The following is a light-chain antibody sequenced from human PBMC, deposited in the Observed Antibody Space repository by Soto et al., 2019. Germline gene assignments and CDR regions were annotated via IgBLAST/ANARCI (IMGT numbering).Light chain of an antibody. CDR1: SSDVGGYNY. Sequence: QSALTQPASVSGSPGQSFTISCTGTSSDVGGYNYVSWYQQHPGKAPKLMIYEVSNRPSGVSNRFSGSKSGNTASLTISGLQAEDEADYYCSSYTSSSTPYVFGTGTKLTVL. CDR2: EVS. CDR3: SSYTSSSTPYV. V-gene: IGLV2-14*01. J-gene: IGLJ1*01.